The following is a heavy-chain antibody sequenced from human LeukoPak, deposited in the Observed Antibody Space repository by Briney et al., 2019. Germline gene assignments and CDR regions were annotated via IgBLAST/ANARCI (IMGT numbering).Heavy chain of an antibody. D-gene: IGHD3-16*01. Sequence: GGSLRLSCAASGFTFSSYGMHWVRQAPGKGLEWVAVIWYDGINKYYADSVKGRFTISRDNSKNTLYLQMNSLSAEDTAVYYCARDWGTTGNWFDPWGQGTLVTVSS. CDR2: IWYDGINK. CDR1: GFTFSSYG. CDR3: ARDWGTTGNWFDP. J-gene: IGHJ5*02. V-gene: IGHV3-33*01.